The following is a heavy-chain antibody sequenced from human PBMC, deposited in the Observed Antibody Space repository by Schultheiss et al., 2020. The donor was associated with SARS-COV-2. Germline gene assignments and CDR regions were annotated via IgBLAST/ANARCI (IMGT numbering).Heavy chain of an antibody. D-gene: IGHD3-3*01. J-gene: IGHJ3*02. CDR3: AKERITIFGVVMGDAFDI. CDR2: ISGSGGST. Sequence: GGSLRLSCAASGFTVSSNYMSWVRQAPGKGLEWVSAISGSGGSTYYADSVKGRFTISRDNSKNTLYLQMNSLRAEDTAVYYCAKERITIFGVVMGDAFDIWGQGTMVTVSS. CDR1: GFTVSSNY. V-gene: IGHV3-23*01.